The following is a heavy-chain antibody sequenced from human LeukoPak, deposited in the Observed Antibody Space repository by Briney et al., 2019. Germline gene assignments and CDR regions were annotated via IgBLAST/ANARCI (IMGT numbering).Heavy chain of an antibody. CDR2: IIPILGIA. D-gene: IGHD2-2*01. CDR3: ARGPEGYCSSTSCYLQMHY. J-gene: IGHJ4*02. Sequence: SVKVSCQASVGTFRSYAISWLRPAAGRGLAWVGRIIPILGIANDAQKVQDRVTITADKSTSTAYMELSSLRSEDTAVYYCARGPEGYCSSTSCYLQMHYWGQGTLVTVSS. V-gene: IGHV1-69*04. CDR1: VGTFRSYA.